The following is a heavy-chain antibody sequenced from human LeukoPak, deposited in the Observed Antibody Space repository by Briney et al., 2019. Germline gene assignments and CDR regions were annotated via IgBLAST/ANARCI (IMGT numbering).Heavy chain of an antibody. J-gene: IGHJ3*02. CDR1: GFTFSSYG. Sequence: PGGSLRLSCAASGFTFSSYGMHWVRQAPGKGLEWVAVIWYDGTNTFYADSVKGRFTISRDNSKNTLYLQMISLRAEDTAVYYCARDFCSGGSCYPDAFDIWGQGTMGTVSS. CDR3: ARDFCSGGSCYPDAFDI. V-gene: IGHV3-33*01. CDR2: IWYDGTNT. D-gene: IGHD2-15*01.